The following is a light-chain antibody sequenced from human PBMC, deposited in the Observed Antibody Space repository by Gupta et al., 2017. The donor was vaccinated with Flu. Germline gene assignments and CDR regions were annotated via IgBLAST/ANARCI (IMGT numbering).Light chain of an antibody. CDR1: SSDIGGYDY. CDR2: DVG. V-gene: IGLV2-14*03. Sequence: QSALTQPASVSGSPGQSITISCTGTSSDIGGYDYVSWYQQRPGKAPHLMIYDVGNRHSGVSNRFSGSKFGNTASLTISGLQADDEADYYCSAYTRGSAILVTFGGGTRLTV. CDR3: SAYTRGSAILVT. J-gene: IGLJ2*01.